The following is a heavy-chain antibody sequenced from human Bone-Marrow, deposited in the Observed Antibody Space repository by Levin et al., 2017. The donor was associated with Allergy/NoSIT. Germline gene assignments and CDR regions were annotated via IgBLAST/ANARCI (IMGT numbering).Heavy chain of an antibody. CDR1: GYTFTSYG. J-gene: IGHJ4*02. D-gene: IGHD1-26*01. Sequence: ASVKVSCKASGYTFTSYGISWVRQAPGQGLEWMGWISAYNGNTNYAQKLQGRVTMTTDTSTSTAYMELRSLRSDDTAVYYCARDAGSVGATIFPGSQIGVFDYWGQGTLVTVSS. V-gene: IGHV1-18*01. CDR2: ISAYNGNT. CDR3: ARDAGSVGATIFPGSQIGVFDY.